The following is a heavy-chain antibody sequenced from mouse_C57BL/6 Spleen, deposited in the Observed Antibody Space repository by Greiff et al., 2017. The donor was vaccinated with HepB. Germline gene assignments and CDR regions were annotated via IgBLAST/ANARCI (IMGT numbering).Heavy chain of an antibody. D-gene: IGHD2-12*01. CDR3: TVYSPYFDY. V-gene: IGHV6-3*01. Sequence: EVQGVESGGGLVQPGGSMKLSCVASGFTFSNYWMNWVSQSPEKGLEWVAQIRLKSDNYATHYAESVKGRFTISRDDSKSSVYLQMNNLRAEDTGIYYCTVYSPYFDYWGQGTTLTVSS. CDR1: GFTFSNYW. J-gene: IGHJ2*01. CDR2: IRLKSDNYAT.